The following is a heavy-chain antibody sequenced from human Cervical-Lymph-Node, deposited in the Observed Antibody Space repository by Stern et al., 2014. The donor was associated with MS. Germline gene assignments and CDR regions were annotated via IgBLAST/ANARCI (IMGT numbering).Heavy chain of an antibody. J-gene: IGHJ4*02. CDR3: ARQPVDAYGDPSHFDF. D-gene: IGHD4-17*01. CDR2: LDWRGKS. CDR1: GGSVSSASYY. V-gene: IGHV4-39*01. Sequence: QLQLQESGPGLVKPSGTLSLSCSVSGGSVSSASYYWGWLRQPPGQGLEWIGGLDWRGKSTYNPPLQSRVTISVEVSRHQFSLKLTSVTAADTAVYYCARQPVDAYGDPSHFDFWGQGTLVSVSS.